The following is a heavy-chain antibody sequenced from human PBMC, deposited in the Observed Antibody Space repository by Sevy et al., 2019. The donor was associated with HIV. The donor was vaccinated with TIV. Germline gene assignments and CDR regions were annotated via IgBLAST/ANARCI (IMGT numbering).Heavy chain of an antibody. J-gene: IGHJ4*02. Sequence: GGSLRLSCAASGFTFNIYSMSWVRQTPGKGLEWVETLSFGCGKINHADSGKGRFTMSRDDSKNAVYLQMNNLRVEDTAIYYCAREGCTKPHDYWGQGTLVTVSS. CDR2: LSFGCGKI. D-gene: IGHD2-8*01. CDR1: GFTFNIYS. V-gene: IGHV3-23*01. CDR3: AREGCTKPHDY.